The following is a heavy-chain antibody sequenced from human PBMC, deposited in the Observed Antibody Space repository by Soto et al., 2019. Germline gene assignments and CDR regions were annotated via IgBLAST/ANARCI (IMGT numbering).Heavy chain of an antibody. J-gene: IGHJ5*02. D-gene: IGHD2-2*01. CDR1: GGSFSGYY. Sequence: KTSETLSLTCAVYGGSFSGYYWSWIRQPPGKGLEWIGEINHSGSTNYNPSLKSRVTISVDTSKNQFSLKLSSVTAADTAVYYCARTSPIVVVPAAKNWFDPWGQGTLVTVSS. CDR2: INHSGST. V-gene: IGHV4-34*01. CDR3: ARTSPIVVVPAAKNWFDP.